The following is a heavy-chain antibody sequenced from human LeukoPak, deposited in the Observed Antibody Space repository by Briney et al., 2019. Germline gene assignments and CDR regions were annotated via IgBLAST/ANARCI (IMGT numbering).Heavy chain of an antibody. CDR3: ARAPRGVVDY. CDR1: GFSFSSYW. Sequence: PGESLRLSCAASGFSFSSYWMHSVRHPPGKGLVWVSRINSDGSSTSYADSVQGRFTISRDNAKNTLYLQMNSLRAEDTAVYYCARAPRGVVDYWGQGTLVTVSS. CDR2: INSDGSST. V-gene: IGHV3-74*01. D-gene: IGHD3-10*01. J-gene: IGHJ4*02.